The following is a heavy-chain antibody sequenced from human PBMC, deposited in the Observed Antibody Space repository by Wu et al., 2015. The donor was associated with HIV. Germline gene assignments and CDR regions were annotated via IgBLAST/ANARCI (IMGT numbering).Heavy chain of an antibody. V-gene: IGHV1-18*01. J-gene: IGHJ6*03. D-gene: IGHD2/OR15-2a*01. Sequence: QIQLVQSGPEVKKSGASVKVSCKTSGYTFTSYGISWVRQAPGQGLEWMGWISPYNGNTNYAQRFKGRVTLTTDKYTRTAYLELRSLRSDDTAVYYCARGDYSTTSYYFYYMDIWAKGPTVTVSS. CDR3: ARGDYSTTSYYFYYMDI. CDR2: ISPYNGNT. CDR1: GYTFTSYG.